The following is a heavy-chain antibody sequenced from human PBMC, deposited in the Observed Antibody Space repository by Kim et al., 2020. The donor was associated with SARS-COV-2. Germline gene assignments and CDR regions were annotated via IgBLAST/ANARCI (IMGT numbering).Heavy chain of an antibody. CDR2: INTDGITR. J-gene: IGHJ3*02. CDR1: GFTFSHYW. D-gene: IGHD1-26*01. Sequence: GGSLRLSCAASGFTFSHYWMHWVRQVPGKGLVWVSRINTDGITRTYADSVKGRFTISRDNAENMLYLQMNSLGAEDTALYYCASDKVGASVFDMWGQGTVVAVSS. CDR3: ASDKVGASVFDM. V-gene: IGHV3-74*01.